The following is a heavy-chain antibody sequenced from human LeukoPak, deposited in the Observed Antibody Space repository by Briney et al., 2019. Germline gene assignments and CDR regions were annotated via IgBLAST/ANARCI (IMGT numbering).Heavy chain of an antibody. J-gene: IGHJ4*02. D-gene: IGHD3-10*01. Sequence: GGSLRLSCAASGNYWMHWVRQAPGKGLEWVSVFYSGGSAYYADSVKGRFTISRDLSKNTLFLQMNSLRAEDTAVYYCATPGGSGDYPYPTYFNYWGQGTLITVSS. V-gene: IGHV3-53*01. CDR3: ATPGGSGDYPYPTYFNY. CDR1: GNYW. CDR2: FYSGGSA.